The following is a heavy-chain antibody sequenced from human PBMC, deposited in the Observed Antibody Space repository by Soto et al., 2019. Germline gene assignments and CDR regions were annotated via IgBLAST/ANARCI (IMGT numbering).Heavy chain of an antibody. J-gene: IGHJ3*02. CDR2: IKSKTDGGTT. Sequence: EVQLVESGGGLVKPGGSLRLSCAASGFTFSNAWMSWVRQAPGKGLEWVGRIKSKTDGGTTDYAAPVKGRFTISRDDSKNTLYLQMNSLKTEDTAVYYCTTVDHYYDSPHAFDIWGQGTMVTVSS. V-gene: IGHV3-15*01. CDR1: GFTFSNAW. D-gene: IGHD3-22*01. CDR3: TTVDHYYDSPHAFDI.